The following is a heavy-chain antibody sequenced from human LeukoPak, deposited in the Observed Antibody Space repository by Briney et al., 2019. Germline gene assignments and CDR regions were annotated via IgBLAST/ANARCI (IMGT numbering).Heavy chain of an antibody. Sequence: SETLSLTCTVSGGSISSSSYYWGWIRQPPGKGLEWIGSIYYSGSTYYNPSLKSRVTISVDTSKNQFSLKLSSVTAADTAVYYCARQPRVLRFLEWLLYSWFDPWGRGTLVSVSS. CDR3: ARQPRVLRFLEWLLYSWFDP. J-gene: IGHJ5*02. CDR1: GGSISSSSYY. CDR2: IYYSGST. V-gene: IGHV4-39*01. D-gene: IGHD3-3*01.